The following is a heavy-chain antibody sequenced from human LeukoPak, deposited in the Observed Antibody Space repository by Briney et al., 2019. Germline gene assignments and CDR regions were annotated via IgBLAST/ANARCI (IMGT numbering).Heavy chain of an antibody. CDR3: ARKDWGDYYYYMDV. V-gene: IGHV3-21*01. CDR1: GFTLSSYS. D-gene: IGHD7-27*01. Sequence: GGSLRLSCAASGFTLSSYSMNWVRQAPGKGLEWVSSISSSSSYIYYADSVKGRFTISRDNAKNSLYLQMNSLRVEDTAVYYCARKDWGDYYYYMDVWGKGTTVTVSS. J-gene: IGHJ6*03. CDR2: ISSSSSYI.